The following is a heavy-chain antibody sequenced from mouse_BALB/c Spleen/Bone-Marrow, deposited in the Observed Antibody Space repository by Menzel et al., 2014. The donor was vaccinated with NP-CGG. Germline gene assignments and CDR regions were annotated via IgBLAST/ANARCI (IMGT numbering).Heavy chain of an antibody. CDR3: ARRAFYALDY. J-gene: IGHJ4*01. CDR2: IYTNDGST. V-gene: IGHV5-6-2*01. CDR1: GFTFSTYY. Sequence: EVMLVESGGGLVKVGESLKLSCAASGFTFSTYYMSWVRQTPEKRLELVAAIYTNDGSTYYPDTVKGRFAISRDNAKNPLYLQMSSLKSEDTALYYCARRAFYALDYWGQGTSVTVSS.